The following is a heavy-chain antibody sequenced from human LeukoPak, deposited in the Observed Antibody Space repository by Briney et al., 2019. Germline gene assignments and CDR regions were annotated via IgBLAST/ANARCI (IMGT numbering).Heavy chain of an antibody. J-gene: IGHJ5*02. CDR3: ARAHYYVWGSYRYSKYNWFDP. Sequence: SGTLSLTCAVSGGPISSSNWWSWVRQPPGKGLEWIGEIYHSGSTNYNPSLKSRVTISVDKSKNQFSLKLSSVTAADTAVYYCARAHYYVWGSYRYSKYNWFDPWGQGTLVTVSS. D-gene: IGHD3-16*02. CDR1: GGPISSSNW. CDR2: IYHSGST. V-gene: IGHV4-4*02.